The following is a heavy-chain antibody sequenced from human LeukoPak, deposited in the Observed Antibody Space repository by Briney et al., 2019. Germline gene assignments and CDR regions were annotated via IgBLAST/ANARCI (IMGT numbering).Heavy chain of an antibody. CDR1: GGSISSYY. CDR2: IYYSGST. J-gene: IGHJ2*01. Sequence: PSETLSLTCTVSGGSISSYYWSWMRQPPGKGLEWIGYIYYSGSTNYNPSLKSRVTISVDTSKNQFSLKLSSVTAADTAVYYCARTYSSISNWYFDLWGRGTLVTVSS. D-gene: IGHD6-13*01. CDR3: ARTYSSISNWYFDL. V-gene: IGHV4-59*01.